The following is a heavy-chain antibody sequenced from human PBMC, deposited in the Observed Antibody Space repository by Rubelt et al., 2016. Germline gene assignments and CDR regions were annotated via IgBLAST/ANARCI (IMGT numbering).Heavy chain of an antibody. J-gene: IGHJ4*02. CDR3: AHLIQQWLVQGGFDY. Sequence: QITLKESGPTLVKPTQTLTLTCTFSGFSLSTSGVGVGWIRQPPGKALEWLALLYWDDDKRYRPSLKSRLTITKEPSENQVVLTMTNMDPVDTATYYCAHLIQQWLVQGGFDYWGQGTLVTVSS. CDR1: GFSLSTSGVG. CDR2: LYWDDDK. D-gene: IGHD6-19*01. V-gene: IGHV2-5*02.